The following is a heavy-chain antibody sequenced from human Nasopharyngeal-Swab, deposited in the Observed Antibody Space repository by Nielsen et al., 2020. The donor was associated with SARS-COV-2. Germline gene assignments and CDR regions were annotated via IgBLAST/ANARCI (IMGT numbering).Heavy chain of an antibody. D-gene: IGHD2-2*01. J-gene: IGHJ4*02. V-gene: IGHV1-18*04. CDR1: GYTFTSYG. Sequence: ASVKVSCKASGYTFTSYGISWVRQAPGQGLEWMGWISADNGNTKYAQKLQGRVTMTTDTSTSTAHMELRSLRFDDTAVHYCARGALGYCSSTSCITAFDYWGQGSLVTVSS. CDR2: ISADNGNT. CDR3: ARGALGYCSSTSCITAFDY.